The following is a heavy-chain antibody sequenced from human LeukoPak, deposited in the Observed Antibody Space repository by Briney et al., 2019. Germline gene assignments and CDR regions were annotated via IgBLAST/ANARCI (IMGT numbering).Heavy chain of an antibody. CDR2: INPSGGST. D-gene: IGHD4-17*01. Sequence: ASVKVSCKASGYTYTSYYMHWVRQAPGQGLEWMGIINPSGGSTSYAQKFQGRVTMTRDTSTSTVYMELSSLRSEDTAVYYCARSHGDFDFDYWGQGTLVTVSS. V-gene: IGHV1-46*01. CDR3: ARSHGDFDFDY. CDR1: GYTYTSYY. J-gene: IGHJ4*02.